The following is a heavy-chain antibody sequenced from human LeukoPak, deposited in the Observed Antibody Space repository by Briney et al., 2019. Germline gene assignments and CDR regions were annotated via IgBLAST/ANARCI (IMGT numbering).Heavy chain of an antibody. V-gene: IGHV3-7*05. J-gene: IGHJ4*02. CDR2: IKEDGSGK. Sequence: GGSLRLSCIASGFTFSSYWMSWVRQAPGGGLEWVANIKEDGSGKYYVDSVKGRFTISRDNAKISLYLQMNSLRAEDTAVYFCASQFWWAAVAGTTLDYWGQGTLVTVSS. D-gene: IGHD6-19*01. CDR3: ASQFWWAAVAGTTLDY. CDR1: GFTFSSYW.